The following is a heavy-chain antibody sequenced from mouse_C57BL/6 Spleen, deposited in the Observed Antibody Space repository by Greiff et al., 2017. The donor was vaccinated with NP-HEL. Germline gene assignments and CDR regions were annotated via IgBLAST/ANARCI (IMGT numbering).Heavy chain of an antibody. J-gene: IGHJ1*03. CDR3: ARSGLRPWYFDV. CDR1: GYTFTDYY. V-gene: IGHV1-26*01. D-gene: IGHD2-2*01. CDR2: INPNNGGT. Sequence: VQLQQSGPELVKPGASVKISCKASGYTFTDYYMNWVKQSHGKSLEWIGDINPNNGGTSYNQKFKGKATLTVDKSSSTAYMELRSLTSEDSAVYYCARSGLRPWYFDVWGTGTTVTVSS.